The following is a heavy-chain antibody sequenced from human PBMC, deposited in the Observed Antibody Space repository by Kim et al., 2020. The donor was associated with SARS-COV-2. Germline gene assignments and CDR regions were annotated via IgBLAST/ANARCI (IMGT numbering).Heavy chain of an antibody. V-gene: IGHV4-39*01. CDR2: IYYSGTT. CDR3: ARRVYVAGSPRGNS. Sequence: SETLSLTCTVSSGSISTNDYYWGWIRQPPGKGLEWIGSIYYSGTTYYNPSLESRVTISVDTSRNQFSLKLTSVTAADSAVYYCARRVYVAGSPRGNSWGQGTLVTVSS. D-gene: IGHD3-10*02. J-gene: IGHJ4*02. CDR1: SGSISTNDYY.